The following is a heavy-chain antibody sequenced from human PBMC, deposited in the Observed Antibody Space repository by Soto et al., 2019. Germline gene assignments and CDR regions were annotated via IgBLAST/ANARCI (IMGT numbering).Heavy chain of an antibody. J-gene: IGHJ4*02. CDR3: ARPKTAPTTAYDY. V-gene: IGHV1-3*01. CDR1: GYTFTSYA. D-gene: IGHD5-18*01. Sequence: ASVKVSCKASGYTFTSYAMHWVRQAPGQRLEWMGWINAGNGNTKYSQKSQGRVTITRDTSASTAYMELSSLRSEDTAVYYCARPKTAPTTAYDYWGQGTLVTVSS. CDR2: INAGNGNT.